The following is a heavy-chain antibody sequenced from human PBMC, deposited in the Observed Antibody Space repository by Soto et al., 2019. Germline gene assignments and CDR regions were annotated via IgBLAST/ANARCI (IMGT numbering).Heavy chain of an antibody. D-gene: IGHD6-19*01. CDR1: GFTFSSYG. CDR2: ISYDGSNK. CDR3: AKWPQWHPFY. Sequence: GGSLRLSCAASGFTFSSYGMHWVRQAPGKGLEWVAVISYDGSNKYYADSVKGRFTISRDNSKNTLYLQMNSLRAEDTAVYYCAKWPQWHPFYWGQGTMVTVYS. V-gene: IGHV3-30*18. J-gene: IGHJ4*02.